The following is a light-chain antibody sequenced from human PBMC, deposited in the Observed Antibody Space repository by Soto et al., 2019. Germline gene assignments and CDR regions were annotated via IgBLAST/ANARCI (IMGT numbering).Light chain of an antibody. J-gene: IGKJ4*01. CDR2: GAS. Sequence: EIVLTQSPGTLSLSPGERATLSCRASQTVSSNFLAWYQQKSGQAPRLLIHGASARATGTPDRFSGSGSGTDFTLTISRLEPEDFVVYYCQQRSNWPPVTFGGGTKVEFK. V-gene: IGKV3D-20*02. CDR1: QTVSSNF. CDR3: QQRSNWPPVT.